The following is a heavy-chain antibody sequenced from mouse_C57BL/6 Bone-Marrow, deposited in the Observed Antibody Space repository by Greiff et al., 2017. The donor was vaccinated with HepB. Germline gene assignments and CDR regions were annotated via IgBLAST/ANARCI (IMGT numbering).Heavy chain of an antibody. D-gene: IGHD4-1*01. J-gene: IGHJ4*01. CDR3: ARNSPGREGRAMDY. CDR1: GFSLTSYG. V-gene: IGHV2-2*01. CDR2: IWSGGST. Sequence: VQRVESGPGLVQPSQSLSITCTVSGFSLTSYGVHWVRQSPGKGLEWLGVIWSGGSTDYNAAFISRLSISKDNSKSQVFFKMNSLQADDTAIYYCARNSPGREGRAMDYWGQGTSVTVSS.